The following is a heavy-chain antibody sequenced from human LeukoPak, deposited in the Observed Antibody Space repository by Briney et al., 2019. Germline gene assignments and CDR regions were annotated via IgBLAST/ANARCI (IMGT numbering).Heavy chain of an antibody. CDR2: ISGSGGST. D-gene: IGHD6-13*01. Sequence: GGSLRLSCAASGFTFSSYAMSWVRQAPGKGLEWVSAISGSGGSTYYADSVKGRLTISRDNSKNTLYLQMNSLRAEDTAVYYCAKGKGSSWYLIDYWGQGTLVTVSS. J-gene: IGHJ4*02. CDR3: AKGKGSSWYLIDY. V-gene: IGHV3-23*01. CDR1: GFTFSSYA.